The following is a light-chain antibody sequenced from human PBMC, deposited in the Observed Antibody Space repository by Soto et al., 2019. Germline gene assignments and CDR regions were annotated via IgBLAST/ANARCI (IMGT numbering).Light chain of an antibody. J-gene: IGKJ5*01. CDR3: QQYGSSPRT. V-gene: IGKV3-20*01. Sequence: EIVMNQSPGTLSLTPGERATLSCRASQSVSSSYLAWYQQKPGQAPRLLIYGASSRATGIPDRFSGSGSGTDFTLTISRLEPEDFAVYYCQQYGSSPRTFGQGTRLEIK. CDR1: QSVSSSY. CDR2: GAS.